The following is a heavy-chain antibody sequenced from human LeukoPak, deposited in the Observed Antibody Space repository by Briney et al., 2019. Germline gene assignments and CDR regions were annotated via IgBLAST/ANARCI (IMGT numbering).Heavy chain of an antibody. CDR2: IIPIFGTA. Sequence: GASVKVSCKASGGTFSSYAISWVRQAPGQGLEWMGGIIPIFGTANYAQKFQGRVTITADESTSTAYMELSSLRSEDTAVYYCAKTKHDFWSGYSEYYYYYYYMDVWGKGTTVTVSS. CDR3: AKTKHDFWSGYSEYYYYYYYMDV. D-gene: IGHD3-3*01. CDR1: GGTFSSYA. J-gene: IGHJ6*03. V-gene: IGHV1-69*13.